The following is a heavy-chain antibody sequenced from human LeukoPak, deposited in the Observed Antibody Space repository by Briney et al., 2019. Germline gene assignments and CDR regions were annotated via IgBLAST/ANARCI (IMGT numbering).Heavy chain of an antibody. CDR3: AKDVYGDYGGLDY. V-gene: IGHV3-23*01. CDR1: GSPSSTYA. Sequence: GGSLRLSCAASGSPSSTYAMSWVRQAPGKGLEWVSSIRGSDGSTYYADSVKGRFAISRDNSKNTLYLQMNSLRAEDTAVYYCAKDVYGDYGGLDYWGQGTLVTVSS. CDR2: IRGSDGST. D-gene: IGHD4-17*01. J-gene: IGHJ4*02.